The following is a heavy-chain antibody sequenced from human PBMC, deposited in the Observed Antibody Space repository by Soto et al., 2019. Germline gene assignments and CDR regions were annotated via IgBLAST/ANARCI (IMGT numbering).Heavy chain of an antibody. CDR1: AFTFNNYA. Sequence: EVQLLESGGGLVQPGGSLSLSCAASAFTFNNYAMSWVRQAPGQGLEWVSGIGGSGRTTYYADSVKGRFTISRDTSNNTRLLRMNSLRAEDTAVYYCARSRYSDSSGDFYDYGGQGTLVTVAS. V-gene: IGHV3-23*01. CDR3: ARSRYSDSSGDFYDY. J-gene: IGHJ4*02. CDR2: IGGSGRTT. D-gene: IGHD3-22*01.